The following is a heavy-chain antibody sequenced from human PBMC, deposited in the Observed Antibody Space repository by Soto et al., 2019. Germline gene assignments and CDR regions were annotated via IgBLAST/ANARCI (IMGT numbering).Heavy chain of an antibody. CDR2: IYYSGST. D-gene: IGHD1-1*01. J-gene: IGHJ4*02. Sequence: PSETLSLTCTFSGGSISSYYWSWIRQPPGKGLEWIGYIYYSGSTNYNPSLKSRVTISVDTSKNQFSLKLSSVTAADTAVYYCARHLRYRTGFDYWGQGTLVTASS. CDR1: GGSISSYY. CDR3: ARHLRYRTGFDY. V-gene: IGHV4-59*08.